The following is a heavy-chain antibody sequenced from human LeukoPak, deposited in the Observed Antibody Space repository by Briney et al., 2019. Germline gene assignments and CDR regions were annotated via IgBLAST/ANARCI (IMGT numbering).Heavy chain of an antibody. D-gene: IGHD3-10*01. J-gene: IGHJ4*02. CDR3: ASAPFLWFGEFDY. CDR2: IYYSGST. Sequence: SETLSLTCTVSGGSISSYYWGWIRQPPGKGLEWIGSIYYSGSTYYNPSLKSRVTISVDTSKNQFSLKLSSVTAADTAVYYCASAPFLWFGEFDYWGQGTLVTVSS. CDR1: GGSISSYY. V-gene: IGHV4-39*01.